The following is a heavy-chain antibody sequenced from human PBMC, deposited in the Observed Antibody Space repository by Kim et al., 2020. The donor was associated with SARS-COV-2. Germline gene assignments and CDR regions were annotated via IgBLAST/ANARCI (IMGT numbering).Heavy chain of an antibody. CDR3: ARDSAAYGMGV. CDR1: GGSISSSNW. CDR2: IYHSGST. J-gene: IGHJ6*02. Sequence: SETLSLTCAVSGGSISSSNWWRWVRQPPGKGLEWMREIYHSGSTNYNPSLKSRATIAVDKSKNQFSLKLSSVTAEDTAVYYCARDSAAYGMGVWGQGTTVTVSS. V-gene: IGHV4-4*02.